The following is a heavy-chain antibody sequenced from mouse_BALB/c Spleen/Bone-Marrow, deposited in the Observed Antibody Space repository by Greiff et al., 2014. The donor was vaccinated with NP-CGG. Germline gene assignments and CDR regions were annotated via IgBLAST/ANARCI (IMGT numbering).Heavy chain of an antibody. Sequence: VQLQQSGGGLVQPGGSRKLSCAASGFTFSYFGMHWVRQAPEKGLEWVAYISSGSSIIYYADTVKGRFTISRDNPKNTLFLQMTSLRSEDTAMYYCARERTGFDYWGQGTTLTVSS. J-gene: IGHJ2*01. V-gene: IGHV5-17*02. CDR3: ARERTGFDY. CDR1: GFTFSYFG. CDR2: ISSGSSII. D-gene: IGHD4-1*01.